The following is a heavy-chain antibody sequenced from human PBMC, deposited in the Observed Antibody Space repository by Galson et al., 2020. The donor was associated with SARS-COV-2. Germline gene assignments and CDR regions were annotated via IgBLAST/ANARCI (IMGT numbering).Heavy chain of an antibody. CDR1: GFTFSNYG. CDR2: VWYDGSKK. J-gene: IGHJ4*02. D-gene: IGHD4-4*01. V-gene: IGHV3-33*01. Sequence: GESLKISCATSGFTFSNYGIHWVRQAPGKGLEWVAVVWYDGSKKYYADSVKGRFTISRDYSKNMVYLQMNSLRAEDTALYYCARDNDGNSRYSNFDYWGQGTLVTVSS. CDR3: ARDNDGNSRYSNFDY.